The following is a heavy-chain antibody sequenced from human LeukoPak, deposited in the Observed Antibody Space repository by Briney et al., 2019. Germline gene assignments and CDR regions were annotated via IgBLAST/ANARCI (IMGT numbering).Heavy chain of an antibody. CDR2: IKSKTDGGTT. CDR1: GFTFSNAW. Sequence: GGSLRLSCAASGFTFSNAWMSWVRQAPGKGLEWVGRIKSKTDGGTTDYAAPVKGRFTTSRDDSKNTLCLQMNSLKTEDTAVYYCTTAYYYGSGSPRVYWGQGTLVTVSS. J-gene: IGHJ4*02. D-gene: IGHD3-10*01. CDR3: TTAYYYGSGSPRVY. V-gene: IGHV3-15*01.